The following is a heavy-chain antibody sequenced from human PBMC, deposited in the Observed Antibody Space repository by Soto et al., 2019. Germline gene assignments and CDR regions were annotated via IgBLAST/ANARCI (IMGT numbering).Heavy chain of an antibody. J-gene: IGHJ4*02. V-gene: IGHV1-69*08. CDR1: GDTFSTYS. D-gene: IGHD3-22*01. CDR3: ARERSRYDRSGYYRPDY. CDR2: IIPILGTP. Sequence: SVKVSCKVSGDTFSTYSISWVRQAPGQGLEWLGGIIPILGTPSYAQRFQDRVTITADKSTSTAYMELSSLRSEDTAVYYCARERSRYDRSGYYRPDYWGQGTLVTVSS.